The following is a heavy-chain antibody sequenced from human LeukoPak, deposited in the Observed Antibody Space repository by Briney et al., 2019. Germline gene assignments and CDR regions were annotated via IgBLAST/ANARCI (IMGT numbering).Heavy chain of an antibody. Sequence: PGGSLRLSCAASGFTFSSYSMNWVRQAPGKWLEWVSSISSSSSYIYYADSVKGRFTISRDNAKNSLYLQMNSLRAEDTAVYYCARDLVDWFGELERRAYYFDYWGQGTLVTVSS. CDR3: ARDLVDWFGELERRAYYFDY. J-gene: IGHJ4*02. D-gene: IGHD3-10*01. V-gene: IGHV3-21*01. CDR2: ISSSSSYI. CDR1: GFTFSSYS.